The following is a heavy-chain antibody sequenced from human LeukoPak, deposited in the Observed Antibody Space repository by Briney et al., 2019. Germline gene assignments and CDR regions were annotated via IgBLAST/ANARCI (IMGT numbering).Heavy chain of an antibody. Sequence: GGSLRLSCAASGFTFNDYVMSWVRQAPGKGLEWVSRLSDSGYTTYHADSVKGRFTISRDNSKSTLYLQMTSLTAEDTAVYYCAKSAGSGWPFYFDSWGQGTLVPVSS. CDR1: GFTFNDYV. CDR2: LSDSGYTT. V-gene: IGHV3-23*01. J-gene: IGHJ4*02. CDR3: AKSAGSGWPFYFDS. D-gene: IGHD6-19*01.